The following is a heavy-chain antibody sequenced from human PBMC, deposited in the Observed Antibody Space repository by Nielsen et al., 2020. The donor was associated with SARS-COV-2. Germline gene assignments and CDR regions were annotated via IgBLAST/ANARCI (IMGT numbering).Heavy chain of an antibody. V-gene: IGHV3-7*03. Sequence: GSLLLSCVGSGFTFSSHWLRWVRQAPGKGLEWVANINQDGSEKHYVDSVKGRFTIFRNNAETSLYVQMTSRRADDPAVLYCAREEFARYYDRSLWF. CDR1: GFTFSSHW. CDR3: AREEFARYYDRSLWF. D-gene: IGHD3-9*01. J-gene: IGHJ5*01. CDR2: INQDGSEK.